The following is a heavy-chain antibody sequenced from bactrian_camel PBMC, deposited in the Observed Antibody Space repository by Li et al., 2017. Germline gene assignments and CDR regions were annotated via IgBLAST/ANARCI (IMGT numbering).Heavy chain of an antibody. CDR3: TRSPLMAVLSS. D-gene: IGHD1*01. J-gene: IGHJ4*01. V-gene: IGHV3S9*01. Sequence: HVQLVESGGGSVQAGGSLRLSCSASGYTFRWCTMGWYRQVPGKERELVSRIFSDRSALYADSVKGRFTISRDNAETTLYLQMNSLKPEDTACITVTRSPLMAVLSSFGARGPRSPSP. CDR2: IFSDRSA. CDR1: GYTFRWCT.